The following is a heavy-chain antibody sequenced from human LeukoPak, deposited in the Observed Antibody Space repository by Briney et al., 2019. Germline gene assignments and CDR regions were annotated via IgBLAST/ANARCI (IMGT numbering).Heavy chain of an antibody. J-gene: IGHJ6*03. Sequence: PSEALSLTCTISGGAISSSSYYWSLVPQPPKKVLEWIGRIYYSRSTYYNPSLKSRVTLSVDTPENRFSLKLSSVTPSDTAVYYCARGMYYDYVWGSSYYYYYMDVWGKGTTVTVSS. D-gene: IGHD3-16*01. V-gene: IGHV4-39*07. CDR3: ARGMYYDYVWGSSYYYYYMDV. CDR1: GGAISSSSYY. CDR2: IYYSRST.